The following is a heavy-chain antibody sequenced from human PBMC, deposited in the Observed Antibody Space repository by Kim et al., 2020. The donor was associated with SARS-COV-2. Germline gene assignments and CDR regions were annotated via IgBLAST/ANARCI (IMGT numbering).Heavy chain of an antibody. CDR3: AKDRHDGGGNYYYYMDV. D-gene: IGHD1-1*01. Sequence: GGSLRLSCAASGFTFGDFGMHWVRQAPGKGLEWVSGLSWNSGDIAYADSVKGRFTISRDNAKKTLYLQMNSLRVEDTALYYCAKDRHDGGGNYYYYMDVWGNGTTVTVPS. V-gene: IGHV3-9*01. CDR1: GFTFGDFG. J-gene: IGHJ6*03. CDR2: LSWNSGDI.